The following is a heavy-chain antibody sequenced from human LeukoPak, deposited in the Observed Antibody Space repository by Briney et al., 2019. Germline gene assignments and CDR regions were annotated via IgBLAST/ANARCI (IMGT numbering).Heavy chain of an antibody. V-gene: IGHV1-2*02. D-gene: IGHD3-3*01. J-gene: IGHJ4*02. CDR1: GYTFTGYY. Sequence: ASVKVSCKASGYTFTGYYLHWVRQAPGQGLERMGWINPNSGDTNYAQNFQGRVTMTRDTSINTAYMELSRLRSDDTAVYYCARLSRSGYSCDYWGQGTLVTVSS. CDR3: ARLSRSGYSCDY. CDR2: INPNSGDT.